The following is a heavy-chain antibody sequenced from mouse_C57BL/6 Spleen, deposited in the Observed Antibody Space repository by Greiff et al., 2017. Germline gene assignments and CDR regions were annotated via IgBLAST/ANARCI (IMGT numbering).Heavy chain of an antibody. D-gene: IGHD2-3*01. CDR1: GYSITSGYY. CDR3: ARRGWLLHYYAMDY. J-gene: IGHJ4*01. V-gene: IGHV3-6*01. CDR2: ISYDGSN. Sequence: EVQLQESGPGLVKPSPSLSLTCSVTGYSITSGYYWNWIRQFPGNKLEWMGFISYDGSNNYNPSLKNRTSITRVASKNLLVLMLNSVTTEDTATYYCARRGWLLHYYAMDYWGQGTSVTVSS.